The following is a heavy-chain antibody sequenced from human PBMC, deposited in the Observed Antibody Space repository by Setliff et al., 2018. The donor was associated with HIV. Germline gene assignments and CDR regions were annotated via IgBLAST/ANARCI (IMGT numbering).Heavy chain of an antibody. Sequence: SETLSLTCTVFGGSMNNYYWNWIRQSPGKGLEWIGYVYYSGSTYYNPSLKSRVTISVDTSKNQFSLKLSSVTAADTAVYYCARDDGGYNYEEAFDLWGQGTMVTVSS. D-gene: IGHD3-16*01. CDR2: VYYSGST. J-gene: IGHJ3*01. CDR1: GGSMNNYY. V-gene: IGHV4-59*12. CDR3: ARDDGGYNYEEAFDL.